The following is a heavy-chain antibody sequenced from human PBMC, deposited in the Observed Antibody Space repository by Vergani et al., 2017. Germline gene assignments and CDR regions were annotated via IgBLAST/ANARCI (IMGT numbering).Heavy chain of an antibody. J-gene: IGHJ6*03. D-gene: IGHD6-13*01. V-gene: IGHV5-51*01. Sequence: EVQLVQSGAEVKKPGESLKISCKGSGYSFTSYWIGWVRQMPGKGLEWMGNIYPGDSDTRYSPSFQGQVTISADKAISTAYLQWSSLKASATAMYYLARQIAAAGTQEAPSYYYYYYMDVWGKGTTVTVSS. CDR2: IYPGDSDT. CDR3: ARQIAAAGTQEAPSYYYYYYMDV. CDR1: GYSFTSYW.